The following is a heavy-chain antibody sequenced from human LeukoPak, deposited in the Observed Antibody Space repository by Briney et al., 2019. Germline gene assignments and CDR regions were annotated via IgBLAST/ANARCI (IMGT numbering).Heavy chain of an antibody. CDR2: ISSSSSYI. CDR1: GLTFSSYS. D-gene: IGHD3-16*02. V-gene: IGHV3-21*01. Sequence: GGSLRLSCAASGLTFSSYSMNWVRQAPGKGLEWVSSISSSSSYIYYADSVKGRFTISRDNAKNSLYLQMNSLRAEDTAVYYCARDDYDYVWGSYRLQNGLDYWGQGTLVTVSS. J-gene: IGHJ4*02. CDR3: ARDDYDYVWGSYRLQNGLDY.